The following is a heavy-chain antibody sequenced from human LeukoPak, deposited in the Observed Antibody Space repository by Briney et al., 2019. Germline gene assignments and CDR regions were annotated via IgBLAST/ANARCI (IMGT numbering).Heavy chain of an antibody. J-gene: IGHJ3*02. V-gene: IGHV3-21*04. CDR3: ARETTYYYDSSGYYYEGGAFDI. CDR1: GFTLNSYS. Sequence: GGSLRLSCAASGFTLNSYSMDWVRHAPGKGLEWVSSISSISDYIYYADSVKGRFTISRDNARNSMYLQMNSLRAEDTAVYYCARETTYYYDSSGYYYEGGAFDIWGQGTLVTVSS. D-gene: IGHD3-22*01. CDR2: ISSISDYI.